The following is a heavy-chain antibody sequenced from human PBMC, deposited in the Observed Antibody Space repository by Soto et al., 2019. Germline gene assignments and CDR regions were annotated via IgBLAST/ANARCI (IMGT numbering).Heavy chain of an antibody. CDR1: GGSISSYY. D-gene: IGHD2-21*02. V-gene: IGHV4-4*07. Sequence: SETLSLTCTVSGGSISSYYWSWIRQPAGKGLEWIGRIYTSGSTNYNPSLKSRVTMSVDTSKNQFSLKLSSVTAADTAVYYCARADIVVVTAIWYFDLWGRGTLVTVSS. CDR2: IYTSGST. J-gene: IGHJ2*01. CDR3: ARADIVVVTAIWYFDL.